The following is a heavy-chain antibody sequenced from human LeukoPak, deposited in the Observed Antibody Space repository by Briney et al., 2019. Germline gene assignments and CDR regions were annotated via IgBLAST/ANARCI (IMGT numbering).Heavy chain of an antibody. V-gene: IGHV3-30*02. CDR3: ASPERVWGSYPLN. J-gene: IGHJ4*02. CDR2: IRYDGSNK. CDR1: GFTFSSYG. D-gene: IGHD3-16*02. Sequence: GGSLRLSCAASGFTFSSYGMHWVRQAPGKGLEWVAFIRYDGSNKYYADSVKGRFTISRDNSKNTLYLQMNSLRAEDTAVYYCASPERVWGSYPLNWGQGTLVTVSS.